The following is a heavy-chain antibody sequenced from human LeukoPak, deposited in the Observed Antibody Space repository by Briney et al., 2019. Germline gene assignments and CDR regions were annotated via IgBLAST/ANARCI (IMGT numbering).Heavy chain of an antibody. CDR2: ISSSSSYI. Sequence: KSGGSLRLSCAASGFTFSSYAMNWVRQAPGKGLEWVSSISSSSSYIYYADSVKGRFTISRDNAKNSLYLQMNSLRAEDTAVYYCARGSRIAARPPDYWGQGTLVTVSS. J-gene: IGHJ4*02. D-gene: IGHD6-6*01. CDR1: GFTFSSYA. V-gene: IGHV3-21*01. CDR3: ARGSRIAARPPDY.